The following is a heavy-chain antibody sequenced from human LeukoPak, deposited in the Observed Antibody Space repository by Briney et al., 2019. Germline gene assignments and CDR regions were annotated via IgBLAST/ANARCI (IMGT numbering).Heavy chain of an antibody. CDR1: GFTFSSYA. Sequence: GSLRLSCAASGFTFSSYAMHWVRQAPGKGLEWVAVISYDGSNKYYADSVKGRFTISRDNSKNTLYLQMNSLRAEDTAVYYCARALVLTDAFDIWGQGTMVTVSS. D-gene: IGHD2-8*01. J-gene: IGHJ3*02. V-gene: IGHV3-30-3*01. CDR2: ISYDGSNK. CDR3: ARALVLTDAFDI.